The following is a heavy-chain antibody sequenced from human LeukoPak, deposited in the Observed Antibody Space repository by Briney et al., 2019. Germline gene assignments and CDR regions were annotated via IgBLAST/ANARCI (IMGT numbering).Heavy chain of an antibody. J-gene: IGHJ4*02. CDR2: TRSDGNDK. V-gene: IGHV3-30*02. CDR1: GGSISSSNW. CDR3: AGDFDY. Sequence: QPSGTLSLTCAVSGGSISSSNWWSWVRQPPGKGLEWVAFTRSDGNDKYYADSVKGRFTISRDNSKNMLYLQMNGLRAEDTAVYYCAGDFDYWGQGTLVTVSS.